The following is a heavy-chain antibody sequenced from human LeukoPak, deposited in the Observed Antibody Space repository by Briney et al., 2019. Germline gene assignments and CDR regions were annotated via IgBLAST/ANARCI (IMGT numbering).Heavy chain of an antibody. CDR2: INDSGRA. D-gene: IGHD1-7*01. V-gene: IGHV4-34*01. J-gene: IGHJ6*03. CDR3: ARRWNYGRNYYIDV. Sequence: KASETLSLTRAVYGGSFSNYYWSWIRQPPGKGLEWLAEINDSGRANYNPSLMSRVTVSVDTSKNQFSLRLTSVTATDTAVYYCARRWNYGRNYYIDVWGKGATVSVSS. CDR1: GGSFSNYY.